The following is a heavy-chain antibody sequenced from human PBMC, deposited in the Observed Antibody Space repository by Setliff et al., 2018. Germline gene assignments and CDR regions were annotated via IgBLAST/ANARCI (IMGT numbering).Heavy chain of an antibody. CDR2: IYTSWST. D-gene: IGHD3-3*01. CDR3: ARMSGFQYMDV. Sequence: SETLSLTCTVSGDPMSSRRYYWAWIRQPAGKGLEWIGQIYTSWSTNYNPSLKSRVTISLDTSNNQFSLSLSSVTAADTAVYYCARMSGFQYMDVWGKGTSVTVS. V-gene: IGHV4-61*09. J-gene: IGHJ6*03. CDR1: GDPMSSRRYY.